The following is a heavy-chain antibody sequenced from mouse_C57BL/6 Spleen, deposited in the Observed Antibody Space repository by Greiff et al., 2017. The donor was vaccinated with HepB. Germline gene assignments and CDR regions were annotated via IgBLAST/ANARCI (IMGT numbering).Heavy chain of an antibody. CDR3: ARWVVGLRRGAWFAY. J-gene: IGHJ3*01. D-gene: IGHD2-4*01. Sequence: EVQLQQSGPELVKPGASVKISCKASGYTFTDYYMNWVKQSHGKSLEWIGDINPNNGGTSYNQKFKGKATLTVDKSSSTAYMELRSMTSEDSAVYYCARWVVGLRRGAWFAYWGQGTLVTVSA. CDR1: GYTFTDYY. CDR2: INPNNGGT. V-gene: IGHV1-26*01.